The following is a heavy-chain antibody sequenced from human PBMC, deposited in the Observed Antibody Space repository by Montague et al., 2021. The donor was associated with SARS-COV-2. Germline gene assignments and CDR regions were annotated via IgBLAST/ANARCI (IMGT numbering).Heavy chain of an antibody. D-gene: IGHD4-17*01. CDR3: ARDAFHDYGDVWFDP. CDR2: INSDGSST. CDR1: GFTFSSYW. V-gene: IGHV3-74*01. J-gene: IGHJ5*02. Sequence: SLRLSCAASGFTFSSYWMHWVRQAPGKGLVRVSRINSDGSSTSYADSVKGRFTISRDNAKNTLYLQMNSLRAEDTAVYYCARDAFHDYGDVWFDPWGQGTLVTVSS.